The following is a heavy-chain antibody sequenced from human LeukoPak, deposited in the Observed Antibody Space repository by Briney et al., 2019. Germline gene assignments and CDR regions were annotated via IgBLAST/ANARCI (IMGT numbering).Heavy chain of an antibody. D-gene: IGHD5-18*01. V-gene: IGHV1-2*02. CDR2: INPNSGGT. CDR1: GYTFTGYY. J-gene: IGHJ6*03. Sequence: VASVKVSCKASGYTFTGYYMHWVRQAPGQGLEWMGWINPNSGGTNYAQKFQGRVTMTRDTSISTAYMELSRLRSDDTAVYYCARDLNPGSYGRYYYYYMDVWGKGTTVTVSS. CDR3: ARDLNPGSYGRYYYYYMDV.